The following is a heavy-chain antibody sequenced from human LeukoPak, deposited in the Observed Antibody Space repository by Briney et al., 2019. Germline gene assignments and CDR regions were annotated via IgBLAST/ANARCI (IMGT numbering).Heavy chain of an antibody. CDR2: IYYSGST. CDR3: AREIAAAGSNWFDP. Sequence: PSETLSLTCTVSGGSISSYYWSWIRQPPGKGLEWIGYIYYSGSTNYNPSLKSRVTISVDTSKNQFSLKLSSVTAADTAVYYRAREIAAAGSNWFDPWGQGTLVTVSS. CDR1: GGSISSYY. J-gene: IGHJ5*02. V-gene: IGHV4-59*01. D-gene: IGHD6-13*01.